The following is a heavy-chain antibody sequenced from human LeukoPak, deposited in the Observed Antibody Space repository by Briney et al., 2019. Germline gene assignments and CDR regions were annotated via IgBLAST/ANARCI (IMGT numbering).Heavy chain of an antibody. D-gene: IGHD2-15*01. CDR2: INGDGSTT. V-gene: IGHV3-74*01. Sequence: PGGSLRLSCAASGFSFSTYWMHWVRQAPGEGLPWVSRINGDGSTTNYADSVKGRFTISRDNAKNTLYLQMNSLRAEDTAVYYCTRRVDATRWYDPWGQGTLVTVSS. CDR1: GFSFSTYW. CDR3: TRRVDATRWYDP. J-gene: IGHJ5*02.